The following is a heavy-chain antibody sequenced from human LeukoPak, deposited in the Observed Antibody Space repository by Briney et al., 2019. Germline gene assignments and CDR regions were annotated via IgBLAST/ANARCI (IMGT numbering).Heavy chain of an antibody. V-gene: IGHV4-39*07. CDR3: ARGIYYGSGSWDY. CDR1: DDSINNSAYY. J-gene: IGHJ4*02. D-gene: IGHD3-10*01. Sequence: PSETLSLTCTVSDDSINNSAYYWAWIRQPPGKGLEWIGSIYYGGTTYYSPSLKSRVTIAVDTSRNQFSLNLSSVTAADTAVYYCARGIYYGSGSWDYWGQGTLVTVSS. CDR2: IYYGGTT.